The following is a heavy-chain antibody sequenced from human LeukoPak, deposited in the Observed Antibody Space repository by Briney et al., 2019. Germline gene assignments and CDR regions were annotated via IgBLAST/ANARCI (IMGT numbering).Heavy chain of an antibody. CDR1: GGSFSGYY. CDR3: ARSVGGYYYDSSGYSD. V-gene: IGHV4-34*01. CDR2: INHSGST. J-gene: IGHJ4*02. D-gene: IGHD3-22*01. Sequence: SETLSLTCAVYGGSFSGYYWSWIRQPPGKGLEWIGGINHSGSTNYNPSLKSRVTISVDTSKNQFSLKLSSVTAADTAVYYCARSVGGYYYDSSGYSDWGQGTLVTVSS.